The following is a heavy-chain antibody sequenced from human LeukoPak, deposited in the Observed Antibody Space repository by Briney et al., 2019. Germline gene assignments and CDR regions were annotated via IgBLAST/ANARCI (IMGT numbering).Heavy chain of an antibody. D-gene: IGHD6-6*01. Sequence: PGGSLRLSCAASGFTYSSYAMSWVRQAPGKGLEWVSSISGSGGDTYYADSVKGRFTNSRDNSKNTLYLQMNRLRAEETAVYYCAKGRFSSSHYLADDWGQGTLVTVSS. CDR3: AKGRFSSSHYLADD. CDR2: ISGSGGDT. CDR1: GFTYSSYA. V-gene: IGHV3-23*01. J-gene: IGHJ4*02.